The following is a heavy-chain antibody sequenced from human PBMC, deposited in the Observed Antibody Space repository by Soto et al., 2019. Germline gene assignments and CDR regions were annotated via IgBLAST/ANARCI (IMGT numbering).Heavy chain of an antibody. CDR1: GFSLSTSGVG. CDR2: IYWDDDK. CDR3: AHYFYGSAVDP. J-gene: IGHJ5*02. V-gene: IGHV2-5*02. D-gene: IGHD3-10*01. Sequence: QITLKEAGPTLVKPTQTLTLTCTFSGFSLSTSGVGVGWIRQPPGKALEWLALIYWDDDKRYSPSLKSRLTITKDTSKNPVVLTMTNMDPVATATYYCAHYFYGSAVDPWGQGTLVTVSS.